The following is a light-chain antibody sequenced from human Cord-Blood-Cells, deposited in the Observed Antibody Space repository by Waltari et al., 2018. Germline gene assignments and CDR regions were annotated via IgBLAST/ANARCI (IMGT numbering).Light chain of an antibody. CDR2: AAS. J-gene: IGKJ2*02. CDR3: QQSYSTPRT. CDR1: QSISSY. V-gene: IGKV1-39*01. Sequence: IPMTQSPSSLSASVGDRVTITCPASQSISSYLNWYQQKPGKAPKLLIYAASSLQSGVPSRFSGSGSGTDFTLTISSLQPEDFATYYCQQSYSTPRTFGQGTKLEIK.